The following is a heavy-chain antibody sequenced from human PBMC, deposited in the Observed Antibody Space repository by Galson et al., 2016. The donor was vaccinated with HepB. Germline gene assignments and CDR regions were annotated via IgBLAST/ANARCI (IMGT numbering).Heavy chain of an antibody. Sequence: CAISGDSVSSDTAAWNWIRQSPSRGLEWLGRTYYRSTWYNDYAVSVKSRITINPDTSTNQFSLQLSSVTPEDTAVYYCAREPGHCTGNSCYSGGMDVWGQGTTVTVSS. V-gene: IGHV6-1*01. CDR3: AREPGHCTGNSCYSGGMDV. D-gene: IGHD2-15*01. CDR1: GDSVSSDTAA. CDR2: TYYRSTWYN. J-gene: IGHJ6*02.